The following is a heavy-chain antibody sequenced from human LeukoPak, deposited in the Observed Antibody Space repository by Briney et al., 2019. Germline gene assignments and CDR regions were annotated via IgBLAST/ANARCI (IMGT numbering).Heavy chain of an antibody. J-gene: IGHJ4*02. D-gene: IGHD3-22*01. V-gene: IGHV3-21*01. CDR3: ARSRIPTKGRGKAVDSSGYPAD. Sequence: GGSLRLSCAASGFTFSSYSMNWVRQAPGKGLEWVSSISSSSSYIYYADSVKGRFTISRDNAKNSLYLQMNSLRAEDTAVYYCARSRIPTKGRGKAVDSSGYPADWGQGTLVTVSS. CDR2: ISSSSSYI. CDR1: GFTFSSYS.